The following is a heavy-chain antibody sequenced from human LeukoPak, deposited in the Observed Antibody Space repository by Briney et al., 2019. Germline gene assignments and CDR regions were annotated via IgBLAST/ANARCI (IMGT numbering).Heavy chain of an antibody. D-gene: IGHD1-26*01. J-gene: IGHJ3*02. V-gene: IGHV1-69*05. CDR3: ARVGATPNGAFDI. CDR1: GGTFSSYA. CDR2: IIPIFGTA. Sequence: GASVKVSCKSSGGTFSSYALSWVRQAPGQGLEWTGGIIPIFGTANYAQKFQGRVTITTDESTSTAYMELSSLRSEDTAVYYCARVGATPNGAFDIWGQGTMVTVSS.